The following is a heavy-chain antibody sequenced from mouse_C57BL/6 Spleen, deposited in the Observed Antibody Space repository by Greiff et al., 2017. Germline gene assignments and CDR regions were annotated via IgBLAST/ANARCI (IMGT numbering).Heavy chain of an antibody. D-gene: IGHD1-1*02. V-gene: IGHV1-69*01. CDR2: IDPSDSYT. CDR1: GYTFTSYW. CDR3: ARRWEGSMDY. J-gene: IGHJ4*01. Sequence: QVQLQQPGAELVMPGASVKLSCKASGYTFTSYWMHWVKQRPGQGLEWIGEIDPSDSYTNYNQKFKGKSTLTVDKSSSTAYMQLRSLTSEDSAVYYCARRWEGSMDYWGQGTSVTVSS.